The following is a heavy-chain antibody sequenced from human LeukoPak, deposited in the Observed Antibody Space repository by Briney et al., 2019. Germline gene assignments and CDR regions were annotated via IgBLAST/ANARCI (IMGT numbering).Heavy chain of an antibody. CDR1: GFTFSSYA. CDR3: ANLRPIYLYFDP. V-gene: IGHV3-23*01. J-gene: IGHJ5*02. D-gene: IGHD2-2*02. CDR2: ISGSGGST. Sequence: PGGSLRLSCAASGFTFSSYAMSRVRQAPGKGLEWVSAISGSGGSTYYADSVKGRFTISRDNCKNTVYLQMNSLRAEDTAVYYCANLRPIYLYFDPWGQGTLVTVSS.